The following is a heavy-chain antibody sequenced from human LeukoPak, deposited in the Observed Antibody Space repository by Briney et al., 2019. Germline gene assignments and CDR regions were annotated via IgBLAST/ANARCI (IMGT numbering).Heavy chain of an antibody. CDR3: AKEAQGCSITSCYFDS. Sequence: PGGSLRLSCAASGFTFSSYAMSWVRQAPGKGLEWVSGISGSGGSTYYADSVKGRFTISRDNSKNTLYLQMNSLRAEDTAVYYCAKEAQGCSITSCYFDSWGQGNLVTVSS. V-gene: IGHV3-23*01. CDR1: GFTFSSYA. CDR2: ISGSGGST. J-gene: IGHJ4*02. D-gene: IGHD2-2*01.